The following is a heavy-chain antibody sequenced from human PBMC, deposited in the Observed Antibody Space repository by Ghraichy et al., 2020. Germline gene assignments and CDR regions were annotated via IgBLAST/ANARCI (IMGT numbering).Heavy chain of an antibody. CDR2: IGTSTGFI. D-gene: IGHD2-15*01. CDR3: ARGVIHSGGFDL. J-gene: IGHJ5*01. V-gene: IGHV3-21*01. CDR1: GFTFSDYA. Sequence: GGSLRLSCTTSGFTFSDYAMNWVRQAPGKGLEWVSSIGTSTGFIYYVDSVKGRFTISRDNAKNSLYLQMHSLRVEDTALYYCARGVIHSGGFDLWGQGSLVTVSS.